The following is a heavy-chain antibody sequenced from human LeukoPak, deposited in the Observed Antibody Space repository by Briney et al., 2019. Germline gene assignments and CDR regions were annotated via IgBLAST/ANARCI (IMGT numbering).Heavy chain of an antibody. D-gene: IGHD4-11*01. Sequence: GGSLRLSCAVSGFTFSSYGMHWVRQAPGKGLEWVAVIWYDGSKKYYTDSVKARFSISRDNSKNTVYLQTNSLRAEDTAVYYCTRHNYTSSDSFDYWGQGALVTVSS. CDR1: GFTFSSYG. V-gene: IGHV3-33*01. J-gene: IGHJ4*02. CDR3: TRHNYTSSDSFDY. CDR2: IWYDGSKK.